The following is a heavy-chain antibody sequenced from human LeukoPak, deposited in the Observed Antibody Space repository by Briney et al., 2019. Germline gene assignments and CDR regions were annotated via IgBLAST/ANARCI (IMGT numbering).Heavy chain of an antibody. CDR2: ISGSGGST. CDR3: AKDRGTYDTSREDRAFDI. J-gene: IGHJ3*02. D-gene: IGHD3-22*01. Sequence: GGSLRLSCAASGFTFSSYAMSWVRQAPGKGLEWVSAISGSGGSTYYADSVKGRFTISRDNSKNTLFLQMNSLRAEDTAVYYCAKDRGTYDTSREDRAFDIWGQGTMVTVSS. V-gene: IGHV3-23*01. CDR1: GFTFSSYA.